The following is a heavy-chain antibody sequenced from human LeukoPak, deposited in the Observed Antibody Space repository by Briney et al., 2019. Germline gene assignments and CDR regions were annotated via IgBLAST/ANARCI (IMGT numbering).Heavy chain of an antibody. Sequence: GGSLRLSCAASGFTFSNAWMNWVRQAPGLGLEWVGRIKSKSVGGTIDYAASVKGRFTISRDDSKNTVYLQMNSLKSEDTGVYYCSTGGYYFDYWGQGTLVTVSS. V-gene: IGHV3-15*01. D-gene: IGHD2-8*02. CDR1: GFTFSNAW. CDR2: IKSKSVGGTI. CDR3: STGGYYFDY. J-gene: IGHJ4*02.